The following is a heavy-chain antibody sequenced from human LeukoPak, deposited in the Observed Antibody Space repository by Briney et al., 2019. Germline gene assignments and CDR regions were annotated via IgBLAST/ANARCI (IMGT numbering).Heavy chain of an antibody. Sequence: TSETLSLTCTVSGDSISSGSYYWSWIRQPAGKGLEWIGRIYTSGSTNYNPSLKSRVTISVDTSKNQFSLKLSSVTAADTAVYYCARVASGSYYNYYYYYMDVWGKGTTVTVSS. CDR3: ARVASGSYYNYYYYYMDV. D-gene: IGHD1-26*01. V-gene: IGHV4-61*02. J-gene: IGHJ6*03. CDR2: IYTSGST. CDR1: GDSISSGSYY.